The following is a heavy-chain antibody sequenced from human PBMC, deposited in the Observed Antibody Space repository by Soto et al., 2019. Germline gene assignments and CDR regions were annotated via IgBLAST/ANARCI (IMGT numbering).Heavy chain of an antibody. J-gene: IGHJ4*02. D-gene: IGHD5-12*01. Sequence: SETLSLTCTVSGGSISSYYWSWIRQPPGKGLEWIGYIYYSGSTNYNPSLKSRVTMSVDTSKNQFSLKLSSVTAADTAVYYCARTTSDSGYPYYFDYWGQGTLVTVSS. V-gene: IGHV4-59*08. CDR2: IYYSGST. CDR3: ARTTSDSGYPYYFDY. CDR1: GGSISSYY.